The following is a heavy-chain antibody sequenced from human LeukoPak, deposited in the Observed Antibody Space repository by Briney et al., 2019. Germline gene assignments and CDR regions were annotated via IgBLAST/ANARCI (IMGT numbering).Heavy chain of an antibody. CDR1: GFTFSSYA. Sequence: GGSLRLSCAASGFTFSSYAMHWVRQAPGKGLEGVALILYDGSRKYYADSVKGRFTISRDNSKNTLYLQMNSLRAEDTSVYYCAKFSLPIVVVPAADYFDYWGQGTLVTVSS. J-gene: IGHJ4*02. V-gene: IGHV3-30*04. CDR2: ILYDGSRK. D-gene: IGHD2-2*01. CDR3: AKFSLPIVVVPAADYFDY.